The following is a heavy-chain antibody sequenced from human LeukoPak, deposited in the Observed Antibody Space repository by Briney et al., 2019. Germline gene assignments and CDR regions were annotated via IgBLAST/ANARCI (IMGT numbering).Heavy chain of an antibody. CDR2: IYYSGST. J-gene: IGHJ5*02. CDR1: GGSISSSSYY. V-gene: IGHV4-39*01. Sequence: SETLSLTCTVSGGSISSSSYYWGWIRQPPGKGLEWIGRIYYSGSTYYNPSLKSRVTISVDTSKNQFSLKLSSVTAADTAVYYCARNRITIFGVVPYNWFDPWGQGTLVTVSS. D-gene: IGHD3-3*01. CDR3: ARNRITIFGVVPYNWFDP.